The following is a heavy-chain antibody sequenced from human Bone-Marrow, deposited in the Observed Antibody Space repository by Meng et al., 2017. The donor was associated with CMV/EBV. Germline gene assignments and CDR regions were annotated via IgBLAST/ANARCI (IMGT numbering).Heavy chain of an antibody. J-gene: IGHJ6*02. V-gene: IGHV3-7*01. CDR3: ARSPRSINSSGWLRRYYGMDV. Sequence: GGSLRLSCAASGFTLSSHWMTWVRQAPGKGLEWVANINQDGSQKNYVDSVKGRFTISRDNAKNSLFLQMNSLRAEDTAVYYCARSPRSINSSGWLRRYYGMDVWDQGNTVSVSS. CDR2: INQDGSQK. CDR1: GFTLSSHW. D-gene: IGHD6-19*01.